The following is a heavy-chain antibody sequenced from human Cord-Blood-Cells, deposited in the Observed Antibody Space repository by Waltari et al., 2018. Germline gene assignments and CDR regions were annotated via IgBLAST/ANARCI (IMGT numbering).Heavy chain of an antibody. Sequence: QVQLQESGPGLVKPSETLSLTCTVSGYSISSGYYWGWIRQPPGTGMEWNGSIYHSGSTYYNPSLKSRVTISVDTSKNQFSLKLSSVTAADTAVYYCARDEYCSSTSCYGVDYYYYYGMDVWGQGTTVTVSS. V-gene: IGHV4-38-2*02. D-gene: IGHD2-2*01. CDR2: IYHSGST. CDR3: ARDEYCSSTSCYGVDYYYYYGMDV. J-gene: IGHJ6*02. CDR1: GYSISSGYY.